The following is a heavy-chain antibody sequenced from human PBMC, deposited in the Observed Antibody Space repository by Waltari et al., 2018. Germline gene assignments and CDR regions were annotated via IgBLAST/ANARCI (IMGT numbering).Heavy chain of an antibody. V-gene: IGHV4-4*07. CDR1: GDSISGYY. D-gene: IGHD1-26*01. Sequence: QVQLQESGPGLVKPSETLSLTCTVSGDSISGYYWSWIRQPAGQGLEWIGRIHTTGRTSYTPTLNTRITLSLDTSTNQFSLKLSSLTAADTAVYYCARDLLYIGGNYFYSGLDVWGQGTTVTVSS. J-gene: IGHJ6*02. CDR2: IHTTGRT. CDR3: ARDLLYIGGNYFYSGLDV.